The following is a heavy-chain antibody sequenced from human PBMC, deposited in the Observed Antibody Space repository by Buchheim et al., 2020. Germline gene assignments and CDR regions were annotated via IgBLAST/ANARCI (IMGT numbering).Heavy chain of an antibody. D-gene: IGHD4-17*01. V-gene: IGHV1-2*06. Sequence: QVQLVQSGAEVKKPGASVKVSCKASGYTFTGYYMHWVRQAPGQGLDWMGRINLNSGGQNYAQKFQGRVPMTRDTSITTASMELSRLRSDDTAVYYCARAQSNYGDYVSWFDPWGQGTL. J-gene: IGHJ5*02. CDR3: ARAQSNYGDYVSWFDP. CDR2: INLNSGGQ. CDR1: GYTFTGYY.